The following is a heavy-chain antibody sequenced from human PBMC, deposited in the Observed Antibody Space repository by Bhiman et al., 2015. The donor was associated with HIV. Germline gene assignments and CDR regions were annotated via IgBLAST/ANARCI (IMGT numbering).Heavy chain of an antibody. CDR3: AKDSRMIVVVHGAFDI. Sequence: EVQLVESGGVVVQPGGSLRLSCAASGFTFDDYAMHWVRQAPGKGLEWVSLISWDGSSTYYADSVQGRFTISRDNAKNSLDLQMNSLRAEDTALYYCAKDSRMIVVVHGAFDIWGQGTMVTVSS. D-gene: IGHD3-22*01. CDR2: ISWDGSST. CDR1: GFTFDDYA. J-gene: IGHJ3*02. V-gene: IGHV3-43D*03.